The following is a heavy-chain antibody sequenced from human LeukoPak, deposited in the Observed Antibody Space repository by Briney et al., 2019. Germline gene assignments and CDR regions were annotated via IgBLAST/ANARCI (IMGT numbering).Heavy chain of an antibody. Sequence: GGSLRLSCAASGFTFSSYAMSWVRQAPGKGREWVSAISGSGGSTYYADSVKGRFTISRDNSKNTLYLQMNSLRAEDTAVYYCASAYSSGWNYFDYWGQGTLVTVSS. CDR1: GFTFSSYA. D-gene: IGHD6-19*01. CDR3: ASAYSSGWNYFDY. J-gene: IGHJ4*02. V-gene: IGHV3-23*01. CDR2: ISGSGGST.